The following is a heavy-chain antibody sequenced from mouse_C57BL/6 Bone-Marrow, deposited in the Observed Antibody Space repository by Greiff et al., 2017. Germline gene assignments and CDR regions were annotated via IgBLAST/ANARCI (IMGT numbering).Heavy chain of an antibody. D-gene: IGHD2-1*01. Sequence: EVQLQQSGAELVRPGASVKLSCTASGFNIKDDYMHWVKQRPEQGLEWIGWIDPENGDTEYASKFQGKATITADTSSNTAYLQLSSLTSEDTAVYYCTKHGNYDYFDYWGQGTTLTVSS. J-gene: IGHJ2*01. CDR1: GFNIKDDY. V-gene: IGHV14-4*01. CDR2: IDPENGDT. CDR3: TKHGNYDYFDY.